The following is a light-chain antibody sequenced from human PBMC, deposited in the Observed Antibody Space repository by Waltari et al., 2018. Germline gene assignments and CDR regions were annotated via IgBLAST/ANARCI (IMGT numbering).Light chain of an antibody. V-gene: IGKV3-20*01. Sequence: EVVLTQSPGTLSLSPGEGATLSCRASQSVNSNYIAWYQQKPGQAPRPLIYGASTRATGIPDRVTGSGSGTDFTLTISRLEPGDFAVYYCQHYGTSRTFGQGTKVEIK. CDR1: QSVNSNY. J-gene: IGKJ1*01. CDR3: QHYGTSRT. CDR2: GAS.